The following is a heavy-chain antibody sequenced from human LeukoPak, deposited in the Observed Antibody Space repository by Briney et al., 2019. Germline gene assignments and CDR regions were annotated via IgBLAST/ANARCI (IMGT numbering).Heavy chain of an antibody. J-gene: IGHJ4*02. CDR2: IYYSGST. CDR1: GGSISSSSYY. V-gene: IGHV4-39*01. D-gene: IGHD6-19*01. Sequence: SETLSLTCTVSGGSISSSSYYWGWIRQPPGKGLEWIGSIYYSGSTYYNPSLKSRVTISVDTSKNQFSLKLSSVTAADTAVYYCARLSIAVAGKDFDYWGQGTLVTVSS. CDR3: ARLSIAVAGKDFDY.